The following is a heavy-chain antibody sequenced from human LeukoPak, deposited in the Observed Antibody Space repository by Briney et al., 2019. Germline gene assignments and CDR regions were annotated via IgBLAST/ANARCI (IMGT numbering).Heavy chain of an antibody. CDR2: FDPEDGET. Sequence: SVKVSCKVSGYTLTELSMHWVRQAPGKGLEWMGGFDPEDGETIYTQKFQGRVTMTEDTSTDTAYMELSSLRSEDTAVYYCATASPGMTYYYMDVWVKGTTVTVSS. J-gene: IGHJ6*03. CDR3: ATASPGMTYYYMDV. CDR1: GYTLTELS. D-gene: IGHD3-10*01. V-gene: IGHV1-24*01.